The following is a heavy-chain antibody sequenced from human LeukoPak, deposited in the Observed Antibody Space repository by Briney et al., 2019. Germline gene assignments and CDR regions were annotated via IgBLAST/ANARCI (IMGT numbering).Heavy chain of an antibody. J-gene: IGHJ4*02. D-gene: IGHD1-26*01. CDR3: ARGEGGATMGFDY. Sequence: PGGSLSLSCAASGFAFSSYAMHWVRQAPGKGLEWVAVISYDGSNKYYADSVKGRFTVARDNSKNTLYLQMNSLRAEDTAVYYCARGEGGATMGFDYWGQGTLVTVSS. CDR1: GFAFSSYA. V-gene: IGHV3-30*01. CDR2: ISYDGSNK.